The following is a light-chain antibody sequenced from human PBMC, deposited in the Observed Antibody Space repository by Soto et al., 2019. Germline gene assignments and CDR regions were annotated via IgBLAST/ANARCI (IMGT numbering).Light chain of an antibody. Sequence: DIQMTQSPSTLSASVGDRVTITCRASQTISSWLAWYQQRPGKAPKLLIYKASALESGVPSRFSGSGSGTEFTLTISSLQPEDFGRYYCQQYKSYPLTFCGGTKVEIK. CDR1: QTISSW. J-gene: IGKJ4*01. CDR3: QQYKSYPLT. CDR2: KAS. V-gene: IGKV1-5*03.